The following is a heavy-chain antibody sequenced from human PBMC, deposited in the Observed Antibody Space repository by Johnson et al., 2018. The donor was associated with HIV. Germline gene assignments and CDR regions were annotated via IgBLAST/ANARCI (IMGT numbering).Heavy chain of an antibody. CDR2: IKQDGSEK. J-gene: IGHJ3*02. D-gene: IGHD3-22*01. V-gene: IGHV3-7*01. Sequence: MQLVESGGGLVQPGGSLRLSCAASGFTFSSYWMSWVRQAPGQGLEWVANIKQDGSEKYYVDSVKGRFTISRDNAKNSLYLQMNSLRAEDTAVYYCARTRLELSSGYPDAFDIWGQGTMVTVSS. CDR1: GFTFSSYW. CDR3: ARTRLELSSGYPDAFDI.